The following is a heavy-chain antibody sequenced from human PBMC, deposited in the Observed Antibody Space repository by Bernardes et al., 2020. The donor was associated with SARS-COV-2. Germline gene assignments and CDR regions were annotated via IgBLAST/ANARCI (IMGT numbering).Heavy chain of an antibody. D-gene: IGHD2-2*01. CDR2: IYTSGST. J-gene: IGHJ4*02. CDR1: GGSISSYY. CDR3: ARDRAGFNMVVVPAATRHFDY. V-gene: IGHV4-4*07. Sequence: SETLSLTCTVSGGSISSYYWSWIRQPAGKGLEWIGRIYTSGSTNYNPSLKSQVTMSVDTSKNQFSLKLSSVTAADTAVYYCARDRAGFNMVVVPAATRHFDYWGQGTLVTVSS.